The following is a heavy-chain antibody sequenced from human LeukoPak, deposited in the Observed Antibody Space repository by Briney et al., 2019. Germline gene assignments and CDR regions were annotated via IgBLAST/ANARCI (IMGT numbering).Heavy chain of an antibody. J-gene: IGHJ4*02. D-gene: IGHD3-9*01. CDR1: GFTFSSYA. CDR2: ISGSGGST. V-gene: IGHV3-23*01. Sequence: AGSLRLSCAASGFTFSSYAMSWVRQAPGKGLEWVSAISGSGGSTYYADSVKGRFTISRDNSKNTLYLQMNSLRAEDTAVYYCAKADILTGYPSFDYWGQGTLVTVSS. CDR3: AKADILTGYPSFDY.